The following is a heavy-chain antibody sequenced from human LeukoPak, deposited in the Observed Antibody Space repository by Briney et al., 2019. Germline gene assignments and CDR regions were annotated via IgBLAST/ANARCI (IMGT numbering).Heavy chain of an antibody. Sequence: GASVKVSCKASGGTFSSYAISWVRQAPGQGLEWMGGIIPIFGTANYAQKFQGRVTITADESTSTAYMELSSLRSEDTAVYYCAREALNRRIAVAGWFDPWGQGTLVTVSS. CDR2: IIPIFGTA. J-gene: IGHJ5*02. CDR1: GGTFSSYA. D-gene: IGHD6-19*01. V-gene: IGHV1-69*13. CDR3: AREALNRRIAVAGWFDP.